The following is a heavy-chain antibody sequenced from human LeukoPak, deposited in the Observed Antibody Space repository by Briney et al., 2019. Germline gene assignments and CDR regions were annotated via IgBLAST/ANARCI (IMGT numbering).Heavy chain of an antibody. V-gene: IGHV4-4*02. J-gene: IGHJ4*02. Sequence: SETLSLTCAVSGGSISSGNWWSWVRQPPGKGLEWIGEINHSGGTNYNPSLKSRVTISVDTSKKQFSLKLSSVTAADTAVYYCARGVDYYGVWGQGTLVTVSS. CDR3: ARGVDYYGV. CDR2: INHSGGT. D-gene: IGHD3-10*01. CDR1: GGSISSGNW.